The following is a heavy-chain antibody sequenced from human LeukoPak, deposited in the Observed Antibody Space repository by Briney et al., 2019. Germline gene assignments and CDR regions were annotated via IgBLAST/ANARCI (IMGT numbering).Heavy chain of an antibody. J-gene: IGHJ4*02. V-gene: IGHV3-23*01. CDR2: ISGSGTNT. D-gene: IGHD2-2*01. Sequence: PGESLRLSCAASGFTFSIYAMSWVRQAPGKGLEWVSSISGSGTNTYYADSVKVRFTISRDTSRNTLYLQMSSLRAEDTAIYYCAKTYCSTTRCLSWGNDYWGQGTLVTVSS. CDR3: AKTYCSTTRCLSWGNDY. CDR1: GFTFSIYA.